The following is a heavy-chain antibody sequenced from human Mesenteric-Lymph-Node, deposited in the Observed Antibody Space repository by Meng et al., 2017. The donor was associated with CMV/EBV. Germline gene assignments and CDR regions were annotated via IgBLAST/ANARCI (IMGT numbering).Heavy chain of an antibody. J-gene: IGHJ4*02. CDR2: ISSSSSTI. CDR3: ARGGLYSSLSNFDY. D-gene: IGHD6-6*01. CDR1: GFSFSSYS. V-gene: IGHV3-48*04. Sequence: GESLKISCAASGFSFSSYSMNWVRQAPGKGLEWVSYISSSSSTIYYADSVKGRFTISRDNAKNSLYLQMNSLRAEDTAVYYCARGGLYSSLSNFDYWGQGTLVTVSS.